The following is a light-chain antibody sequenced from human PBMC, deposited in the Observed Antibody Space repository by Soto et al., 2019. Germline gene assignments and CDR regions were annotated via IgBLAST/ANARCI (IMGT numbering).Light chain of an antibody. CDR3: QQSHSTPYT. CDR2: GAS. V-gene: IGKV1-39*01. Sequence: DIQMTQSPPSLSASVGGRVTITCRASQSISTYLNWYQHKSGKAPKLLIYGASRLQSGVPSRFSGSGSGTDFTLAISNLQPEDFATYFCQQSHSTPYTFGQGTKMEIK. CDR1: QSISTY. J-gene: IGKJ2*01.